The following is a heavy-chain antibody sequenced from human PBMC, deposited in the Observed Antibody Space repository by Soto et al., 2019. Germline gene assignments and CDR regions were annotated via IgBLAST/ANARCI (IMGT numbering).Heavy chain of an antibody. CDR1: GFTLSNYG. J-gene: IGHJ4*02. CDR3: ARALAGTPESFDY. D-gene: IGHD6-19*01. CDR2: ISSSSTYK. Sequence: GGSLRLSCVASGFTLSNYGMHWVRQAPGKGLEWISPISSSSTYKYYTDSVKGRFSISRDNAKNSLYLQMNSLRVEDTAVYYCARALAGTPESFDYWGQGILVTVSS. V-gene: IGHV3-21*01.